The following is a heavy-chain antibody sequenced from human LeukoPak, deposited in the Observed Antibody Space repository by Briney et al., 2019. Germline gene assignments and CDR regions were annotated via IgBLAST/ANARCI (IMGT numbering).Heavy chain of an antibody. V-gene: IGHV3-30*04. D-gene: IGHD2-2*01. CDR2: ISYDGSNK. CDR3: ARGQTAGRLVVVPAAILRPIDY. CDR1: GFTFSSYA. Sequence: PGGSLRLSCAASGFTFSSYAMHWVRQAPGKGLEWVAVISYDGSNKYYADSVKGRFTISRDNAKNSLYLQMNSLRAEDTAVYYCARGQTAGRLVVVPAAILRPIDYWGQGTLVTVSS. J-gene: IGHJ4*02.